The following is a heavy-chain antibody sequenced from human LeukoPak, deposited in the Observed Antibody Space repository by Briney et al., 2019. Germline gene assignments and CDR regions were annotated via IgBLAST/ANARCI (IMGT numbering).Heavy chain of an antibody. Sequence: SETLSLTCAVSGVSFSISTWWSWVRQPPEKELEWIGEISHDGSTNYNPSLKSRVTISLDKSKSQFSLKLSSVTAADTALYYCASKDYNYLAFDYWGQGTLVTVSS. CDR1: GVSFSISTW. CDR3: ASKDYNYLAFDY. V-gene: IGHV4-4*02. CDR2: ISHDGST. J-gene: IGHJ4*02. D-gene: IGHD5-24*01.